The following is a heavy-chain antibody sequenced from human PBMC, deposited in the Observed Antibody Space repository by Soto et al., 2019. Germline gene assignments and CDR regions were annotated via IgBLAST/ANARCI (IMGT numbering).Heavy chain of an antibody. D-gene: IGHD2-15*01. CDR1: GYTFTSYA. CDR3: ARGPGGPDGPGDY. CDR2: INAGNGNT. Sequence: QVQLVQSGAEVKKPGASVKVSCKASGYTFTSYAMQWVRQAPGQRLEWMGWINAGNGNTKYSQKFQRRXXITRDTSASTAYMELSSLRSEDTAVYYCARGPGGPDGPGDYWGQGTLVTVSS. V-gene: IGHV1-3*01. J-gene: IGHJ4*02.